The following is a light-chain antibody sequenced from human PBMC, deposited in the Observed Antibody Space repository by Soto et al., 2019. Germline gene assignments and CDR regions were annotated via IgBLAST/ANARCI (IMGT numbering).Light chain of an antibody. CDR2: GAS. CDR1: QSVRRN. J-gene: IGKJ4*01. CDR3: QQRAGSPPT. V-gene: IGKV3-15*01. Sequence: EILMTTSPATLSVSAGASAPLSCRASQSVRRNLDWYQQKPGQSPRLLIYGASVRATGVPARFSGSGSGTEVTLTINSLQSEDEEVYCCQQRAGSPPTCGGGTKVDIK.